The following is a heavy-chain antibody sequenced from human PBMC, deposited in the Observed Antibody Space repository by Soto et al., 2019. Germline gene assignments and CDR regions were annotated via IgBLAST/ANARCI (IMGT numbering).Heavy chain of an antibody. CDR1: GFTFSSYA. D-gene: IGHD3-10*01. CDR2: ISGSGGST. CDR3: AKTLRPSGYYYYYYMDV. V-gene: IGHV3-23*01. Sequence: GGSLRLSCAASGFTFSSYAMSWVRQAPGKGLEWVSAISGSGGSTYYADSVKGRFTISRDNSKNTLYLQMNSLRAEDTAVYYCAKTLRPSGYYYYYYMDVWGKGTTVTVSS. J-gene: IGHJ6*03.